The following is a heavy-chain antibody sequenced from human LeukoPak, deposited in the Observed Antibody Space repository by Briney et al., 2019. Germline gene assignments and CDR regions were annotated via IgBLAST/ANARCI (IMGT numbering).Heavy chain of an antibody. CDR3: ARLSNEYSSSFDY. V-gene: IGHV1-2*02. CDR2: INPNSGGT. D-gene: IGHD6-6*01. J-gene: IGHJ4*02. Sequence: ASVKVSCKASGYTFTGYYMHWVRQAPGQGLEWMGWINPNSGGTNYAQKFQGRVTMTRDTSISTAYMELSRLRSDDTAVYYCARLSNEYSSSFDYWGQGTLVTVSS. CDR1: GYTFTGYY.